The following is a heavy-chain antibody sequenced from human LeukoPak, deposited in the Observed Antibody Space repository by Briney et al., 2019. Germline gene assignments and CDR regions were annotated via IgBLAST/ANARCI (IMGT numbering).Heavy chain of an antibody. CDR3: ARTTRLTRAFDI. CDR1: GFTFSSYS. D-gene: IGHD4-17*01. V-gene: IGHV3-53*04. J-gene: IGHJ3*02. CDR2: IYSGGST. Sequence: GGSLRLSCAASGFTFSSYSMNWVRQAPGKGLEWVSVIYSGGSTYYADSVKGRFTISRHNSKNTLYLQMNSLRAEDTAVYYCARTTRLTRAFDIWGQGTMVTVSS.